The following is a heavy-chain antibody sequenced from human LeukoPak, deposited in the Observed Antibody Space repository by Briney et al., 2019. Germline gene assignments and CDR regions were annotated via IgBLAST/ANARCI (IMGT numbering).Heavy chain of an antibody. J-gene: IGHJ4*02. Sequence: ASVKVSCKASGYTFTSYGISWVRQASGQGLEWMGWISAYNGNTNYAQKLQGRVTMTTDTSTSTAYMELRSLRSDDTAVYYCARGPLLGLVGATIDYWGQGTLVTVSS. CDR2: ISAYNGNT. CDR3: ARGPLLGLVGATIDY. D-gene: IGHD3-10*02. CDR1: GYTFTSYG. V-gene: IGHV1-18*01.